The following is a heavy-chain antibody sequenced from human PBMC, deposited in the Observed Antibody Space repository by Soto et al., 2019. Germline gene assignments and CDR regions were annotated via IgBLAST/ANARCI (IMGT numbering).Heavy chain of an antibody. D-gene: IGHD3-22*01. CDR3: VKDVPYYYDSSGSGDAFDF. V-gene: IGHV3-23*01. Sequence: GGSLRLSCAASGFIFSNYGMSWVRQAPGKGLEKVATISGCGSSTYQADSVKGRFSISRDNSRNTVSLDMNSLRAEDTAVYYCVKDVPYYYDSSGSGDAFDFWGQGTMVTVSS. CDR2: ISGCGSST. J-gene: IGHJ3*01. CDR1: GFIFSNYG.